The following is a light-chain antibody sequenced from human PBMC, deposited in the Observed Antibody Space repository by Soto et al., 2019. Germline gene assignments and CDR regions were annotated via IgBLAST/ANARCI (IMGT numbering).Light chain of an antibody. CDR2: EVS. J-gene: IGLJ2*01. V-gene: IGLV2-18*02. CDR1: SSDVGSYNR. Sequence: QSVLTQPPSVSGSPGQSVTISCTGTSSDVGSYNRVSWYQQPPGTAPKLMIYEVSNRPSGVPDRFSGSKSGNTASLTISGLQAEDEADYYCSSYTSSIVVFGGGTQLTVL. CDR3: SSYTSSIVV.